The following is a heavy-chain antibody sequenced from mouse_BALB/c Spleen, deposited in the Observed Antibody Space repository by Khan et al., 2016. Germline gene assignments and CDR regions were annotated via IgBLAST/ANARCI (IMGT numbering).Heavy chain of an antibody. CDR1: GYTFTNYG. J-gene: IGHJ1*01. Sequence: QIQLVQSGPELKKPGKTVKISCKASGYTFTNYGMNWVKQAPGKGLKWMGWINTYSGESTYADDFKGRFALSLETSAHNDYLQINNLKNEDTATYFCARYRYYYGSSRYFDVWGAGTTVTVSS. CDR2: INTYSGES. V-gene: IGHV9-3-1*01. CDR3: ARYRYYYGSSRYFDV. D-gene: IGHD1-1*01.